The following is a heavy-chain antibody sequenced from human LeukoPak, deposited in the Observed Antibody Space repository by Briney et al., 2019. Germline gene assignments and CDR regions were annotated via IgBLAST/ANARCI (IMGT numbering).Heavy chain of an antibody. D-gene: IGHD3-3*01. Sequence: GGSLRPSCAASGFTFSSYAMHWVRQAPGKGLEWVAVISYDGSNKYYADSVKGRFTLSRDSAKNSLYLQMNSLRAEDTAVYYCARAEWSNWYFDLWGRGTLVTVSS. CDR2: ISYDGSNK. CDR3: ARAEWSNWYFDL. J-gene: IGHJ2*01. CDR1: GFTFSSYA. V-gene: IGHV3-30-3*01.